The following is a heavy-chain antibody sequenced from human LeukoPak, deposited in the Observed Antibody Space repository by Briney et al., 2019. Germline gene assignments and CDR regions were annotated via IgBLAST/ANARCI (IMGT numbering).Heavy chain of an antibody. CDR2: INTDGSST. Sequence: GGSLRLSCAASGFTFSSYWMHWVRQAPGGGLVWVSRINTDGSSTYYADSVKGRFTISRDNAKNTLYLQMNSLRAEDTAVYYCAKDPFDSYGNWGQGTLVTVSS. CDR1: GFTFSSYW. CDR3: AKDPFDSYGN. J-gene: IGHJ4*02. D-gene: IGHD5-18*01. V-gene: IGHV3-74*01.